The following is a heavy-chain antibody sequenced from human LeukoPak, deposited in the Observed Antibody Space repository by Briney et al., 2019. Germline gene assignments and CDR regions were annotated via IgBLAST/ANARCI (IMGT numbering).Heavy chain of an antibody. D-gene: IGHD3-9*01. CDR2: ITGSGGNT. CDR3: AKWGDYDVLTGYYVSDY. J-gene: IGHJ4*02. Sequence: GGSLRLSCAASGFTFSNYAMSWVRQAPGKGLEWVSAITGSGGNTYYADSVKGRFTISRDNSKNTVSLQMNSLRAEDTAVYYCAKWGDYDVLTGYYVSDYWGQGTLVTVSS. CDR1: GFTFSNYA. V-gene: IGHV3-23*01.